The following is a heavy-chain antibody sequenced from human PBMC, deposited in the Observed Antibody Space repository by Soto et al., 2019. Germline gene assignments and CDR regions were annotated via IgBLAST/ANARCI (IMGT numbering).Heavy chain of an antibody. CDR1: GFTFSSYA. CDR2: ISYDGSNK. D-gene: IGHD6-19*01. J-gene: IGHJ6*02. CDR3: ARKQWPQVGMDV. Sequence: QVQLVESGGGVVQPGRSLRLSCAASGFTFSSYAMHWVRQAPGKGLEWVAVISYDGSNKYYADSVKGRFTISRDNSKNTLYLQMNSLGAEDTAVYYGARKQWPQVGMDVWGQGTTVTVSS. V-gene: IGHV3-30-3*01.